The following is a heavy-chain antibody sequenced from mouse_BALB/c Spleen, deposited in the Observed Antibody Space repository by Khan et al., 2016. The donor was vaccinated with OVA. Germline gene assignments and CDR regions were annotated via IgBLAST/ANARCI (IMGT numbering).Heavy chain of an antibody. D-gene: IGHD1-2*01. V-gene: IGHV2-6-7*01. CDR2: IWGDGST. CDR3: ARELRLGGFAY. CDR1: GFSLTDYG. J-gene: IGHJ3*01. Sequence: QVQLKESGPGLVAPSQSLSITCTVSGFSLTDYGVNWVRQPPGKGLVWLGMIWGDGSTDYNPALKSRQSISKDNSKSQVFLKMNSLRTDDTASYYCARELRLGGFAYWGQGTLVTV.